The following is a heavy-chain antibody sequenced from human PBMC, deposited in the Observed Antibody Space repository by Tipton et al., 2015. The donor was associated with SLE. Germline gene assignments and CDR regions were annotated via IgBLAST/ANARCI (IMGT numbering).Heavy chain of an antibody. CDR1: GGSISNYY. V-gene: IGHV4-59*01. D-gene: IGHD3-10*01. Sequence: TLSLTCTVSGGSISNYYWSWIRQPPGKGLEWIAYIYYSGTTNYNPSLKSRVSISVDTSKNHFSLNLYSVTAADTAVYYCARGSRGVGFDVWGHGTTVIVSS. CDR3: ARGSRGVGFDV. CDR2: IYYSGTT. J-gene: IGHJ6*02.